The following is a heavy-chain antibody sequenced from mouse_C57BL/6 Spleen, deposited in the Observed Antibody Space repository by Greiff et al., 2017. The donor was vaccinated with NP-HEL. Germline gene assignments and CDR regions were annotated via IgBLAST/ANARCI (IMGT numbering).Heavy chain of an antibody. CDR1: GHTFTSYW. D-gene: IGHD4-1*01. V-gene: IGHV1-55*01. Sequence: QVQLQQPGAELVKPGASVKMSCKASGHTFTSYWITWVKQRPGQGLEWIGDIYPGSGSTNYNEKFKSKATLTVDTSSSTAYMQLSSLTSEDSAVYYCAAVELEYYAMDYWGQGTSVTVSS. CDR3: AAVELEYYAMDY. CDR2: IYPGSGST. J-gene: IGHJ4*01.